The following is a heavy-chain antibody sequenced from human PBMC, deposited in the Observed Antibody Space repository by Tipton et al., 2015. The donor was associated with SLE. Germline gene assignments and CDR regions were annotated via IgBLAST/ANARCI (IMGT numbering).Heavy chain of an antibody. CDR1: GFTLTSYW. J-gene: IGHJ3*01. CDR2: INRDGRST. CDR3: EKERRGGAAGKPEAFNP. V-gene: IGHV3-74*01. Sequence: EASGFTLTSYWMHWVRQVPGKGLVWVSRINRDGRSTSYADSLKGRFIISRDNAKNTLYLQMNSLRAEATAVFYCEKERRGGAAGKPEAFNPWGQGTLVPVSS. D-gene: IGHD1-14*01.